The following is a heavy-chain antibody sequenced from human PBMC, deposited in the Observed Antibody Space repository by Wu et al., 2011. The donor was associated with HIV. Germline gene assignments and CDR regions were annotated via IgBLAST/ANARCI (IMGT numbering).Heavy chain of an antibody. CDR2: INPNSGGT. Sequence: QVQLVQSGAEVKKPGASVKASCKASGYTFTGYYMHWVRQAPGQGLEWMGWINPNSGGTNYAQKFQGRVTMTRDTSISTAYMEMRRLRSDDTAVYYCARDYYDNSGYYYYYYGMDVWGLGTTVTVSS. V-gene: IGHV1-2*02. CDR1: GYTFTGYY. CDR3: ARDYYDNSGYYYYYYGMDV. J-gene: IGHJ6*02. D-gene: IGHD3-22*01.